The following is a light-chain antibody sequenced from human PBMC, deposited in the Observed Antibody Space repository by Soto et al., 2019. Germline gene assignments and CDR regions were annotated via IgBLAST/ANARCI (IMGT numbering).Light chain of an antibody. Sequence: DIVMTQSPDSLAVSLGERATINCKSSQSVLYSSNNRNYLAWYQQKPGQPPKLLIYRASTRESGVPDRFSGSGSGTDFTLTISSLQAEDVAVYYCQQYHSSPSTFGQGTKVEIK. CDR3: QQYHSSPST. CDR1: QSVLYSSNNRNY. CDR2: RAS. V-gene: IGKV4-1*01. J-gene: IGKJ1*01.